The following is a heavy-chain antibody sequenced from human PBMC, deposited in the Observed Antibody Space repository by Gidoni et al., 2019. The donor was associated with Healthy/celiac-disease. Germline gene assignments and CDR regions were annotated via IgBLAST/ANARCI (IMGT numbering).Heavy chain of an antibody. Sequence: QVQLVESGGGVVQPGRSLRLSCAASGFTFSSYGMHWVRQAPGKGLEWVAVIWYDGSNEYYADSVKGRFTISRDNSKNTLYLQMNSLGAEDTAVYYCASEGGRVTTDYWGQGTLVTVSS. V-gene: IGHV3-33*01. J-gene: IGHJ4*02. CDR2: IWYDGSNE. D-gene: IGHD4-17*01. CDR1: GFTFSSYG. CDR3: ASEGGRVTTDY.